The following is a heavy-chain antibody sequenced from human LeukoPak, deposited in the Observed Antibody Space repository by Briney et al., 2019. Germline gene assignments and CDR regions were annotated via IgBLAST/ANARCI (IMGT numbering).Heavy chain of an antibody. V-gene: IGHV3-15*01. D-gene: IGHD3-10*01. CDR2: IQSEIEGATA. CDR1: GFTFATAC. CDR3: TTSSGAVSTLSPSFVY. J-gene: IGHJ4*02. Sequence: SGGSLRLSCAVSGFTFATACMNWVRQAPGKGLEWIGRIQSEIEGATADYVAPVKGRFTISRDDSKNTLFLQMNGLKTEDTAVYYCTTSSGAVSTLSPSFVYWGQGTLVTVSS.